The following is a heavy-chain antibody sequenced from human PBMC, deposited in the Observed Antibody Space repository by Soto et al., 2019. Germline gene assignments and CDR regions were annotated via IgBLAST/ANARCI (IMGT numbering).Heavy chain of an antibody. V-gene: IGHV1-2*04. Sequence: GASVKVSCKASGYTFTGYYMHWVRQAPGQGLEWMGWINPNSGGTNYAQKFQGWVTMTRDTSISTAYMELSRLRSDDTAVYYCARVRRSTMVRGVTSSYYFDYWGQGTLVTVSS. D-gene: IGHD3-10*01. CDR2: INPNSGGT. J-gene: IGHJ4*02. CDR1: GYTFTGYY. CDR3: ARVRRSTMVRGVTSSYYFDY.